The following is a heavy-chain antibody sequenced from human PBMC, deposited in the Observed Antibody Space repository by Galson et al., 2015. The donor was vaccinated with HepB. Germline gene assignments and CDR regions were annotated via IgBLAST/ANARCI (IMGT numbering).Heavy chain of an antibody. CDR1: GFTFSDYY. D-gene: IGHD3-3*01. V-gene: IGHV3-11*04. CDR3: ARGTYYDFWSGYYSHYYYMDV. CDR2: ISSSSSTI. Sequence: SLRLSCAASGFTFSDYYMSWIRQAPGKGLEWVSYISSSSSTIYYADSVKGRFTISRDNAKNSLYLQMNSLRAEDTAVYYCARGTYYDFWSGYYSHYYYMDVWGKGTTVTVSS. J-gene: IGHJ6*03.